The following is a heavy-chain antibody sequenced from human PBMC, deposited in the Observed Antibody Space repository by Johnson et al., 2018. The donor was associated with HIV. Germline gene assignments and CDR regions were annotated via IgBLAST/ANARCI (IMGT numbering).Heavy chain of an antibody. CDR1: GFTFSSYD. Sequence: LVESGGGVVQPGGSLRLSCAASGFTFSSYDMHWVRQAPGKGLEWVSGISWNSGSIGYADSVKGRFTISRDNAKNSLYLQMNSLRAEDTALYYCAKDLALSGYLDAFDIWGQGTMVTVSS. CDR3: AKDLALSGYLDAFDI. J-gene: IGHJ3*02. V-gene: IGHV3-9*01. D-gene: IGHD3-22*01. CDR2: ISWNSGSI.